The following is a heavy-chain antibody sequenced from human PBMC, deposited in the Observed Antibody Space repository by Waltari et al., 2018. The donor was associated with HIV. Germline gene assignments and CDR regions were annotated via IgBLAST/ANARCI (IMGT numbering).Heavy chain of an antibody. CDR3: ATGLIAAADLDY. CDR2: IIPILGIA. J-gene: IGHJ4*02. CDR1: GGAVRGTT. Sequence: QVQLGRSGAGVKKPGSSGKASSRAAGGAVRGTTRSWVRQAPGQGLEWMGRIIPILGIANYAQKFQGRVTITADKSTSTAYMELSSLRSEDTAVYYCATGLIAAADLDYWGQGTLVTVSS. D-gene: IGHD6-13*01. V-gene: IGHV1-69*02.